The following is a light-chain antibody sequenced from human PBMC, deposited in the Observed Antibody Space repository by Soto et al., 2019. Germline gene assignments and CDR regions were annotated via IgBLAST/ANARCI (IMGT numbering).Light chain of an antibody. J-gene: IGLJ2*01. CDR2: EVS. V-gene: IGLV2-14*01. Sequence: QSVLTQPGSVSGSPGQSITISCTGTSSDVGGYNYVSWYQQHPGKAPKLMIYEVSNRPSGVSNRFSGSKSGNTASLTISGLQAEDESDYYCSSYTSSSVVFGGGTKLTVL. CDR1: SSDVGGYNY. CDR3: SSYTSSSVV.